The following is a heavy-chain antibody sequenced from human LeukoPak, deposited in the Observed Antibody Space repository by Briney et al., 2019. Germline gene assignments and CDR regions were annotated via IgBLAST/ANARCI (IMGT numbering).Heavy chain of an antibody. J-gene: IGHJ5*02. CDR2: ISGDGGGT. D-gene: IGHD1-26*01. Sequence: PGGSLRLSCAASGFTFSSFAMSWVRQAPGKGLEWVSAISGDGGGTYYADSVKGRFTISRDNSKNTLYLQLNSLRVEDTAVYYCAKDLLLGELLPIDPWGQGTLVTVSS. CDR3: AKDLLLGELLPIDP. CDR1: GFTFSSFA. V-gene: IGHV3-23*01.